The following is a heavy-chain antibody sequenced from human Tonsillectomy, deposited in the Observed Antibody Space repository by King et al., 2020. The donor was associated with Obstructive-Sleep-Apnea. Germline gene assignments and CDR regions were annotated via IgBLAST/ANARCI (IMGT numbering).Heavy chain of an antibody. CDR2: ISGSGGST. CDR3: AKVLYDILTGYYTYYYYGMDV. J-gene: IGHJ6*02. CDR1: GFTFSSYA. Sequence: VQLVESGGGLVQPGGSLRLSCAASGFTFSSYAMSWVRQASGKGLEWVSAISGSGGSTYYADSVKGGFTISRDNSKNTLYLQMNSLRAGDTAVYYCAKVLYDILTGYYTYYYYGMDVWGQGTTVTVSS. V-gene: IGHV3-23*04. D-gene: IGHD3-9*01.